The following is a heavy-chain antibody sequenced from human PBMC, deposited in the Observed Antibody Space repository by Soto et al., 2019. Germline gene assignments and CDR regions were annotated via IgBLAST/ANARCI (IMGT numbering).Heavy chain of an antibody. CDR1: GFPFTNYW. V-gene: IGHV3-74*01. D-gene: IGHD3-16*01. CDR3: ACWGHIGPVGTSDFDX. CDR2: ISTDGSDV. J-gene: IGHJ4*02. Sequence: GGSLRLSFAASGFPFTNYWMNWVRQTPGKGLMWVSRISTDGSDVVYADYVEGRFTVSRDNAKNTLYLQMHSLRAEDTAMYYCACWGHIGPVGTSDFDXWGQGTLVTVSX.